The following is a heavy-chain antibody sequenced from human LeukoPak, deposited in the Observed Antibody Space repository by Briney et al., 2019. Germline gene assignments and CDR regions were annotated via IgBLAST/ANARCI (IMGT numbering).Heavy chain of an antibody. CDR1: GGTFSSYA. CDR3: AIFHNWNDPRSYYYYGMDV. J-gene: IGHJ6*04. Sequence: SVKVSCKASGGTFSSYAISWVRQAPGQGLEWMGGIIPIFGTANYAQKFQVRVTITADESTSTAYMELSSLRSEDTAVYYCAIFHNWNDPRSYYYYGMDVWGKETTVTVSS. CDR2: IIPIFGTA. V-gene: IGHV1-69*01. D-gene: IGHD1-1*01.